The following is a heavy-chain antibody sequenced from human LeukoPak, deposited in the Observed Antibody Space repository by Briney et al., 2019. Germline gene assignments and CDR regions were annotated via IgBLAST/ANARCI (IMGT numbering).Heavy chain of an antibody. CDR2: MYHSGTT. CDR3: ARDFSVNPQNGAVLPDAFDV. CDR1: GHSIDNGHY. J-gene: IGHJ3*01. D-gene: IGHD2-8*01. Sequence: SETLSLTCAVSGHSIDNGHYWGWIRQPPGEGLEWIASMYHSGTTYYNPSLKSRVTISVDTSKNQFSLKLTSVTAADAAVYYCARDFSVNPQNGAVLPDAFDVWGPGTNIIVSS. V-gene: IGHV4-38-2*02.